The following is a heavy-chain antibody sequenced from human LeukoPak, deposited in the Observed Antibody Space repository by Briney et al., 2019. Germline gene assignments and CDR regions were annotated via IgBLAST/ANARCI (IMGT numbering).Heavy chain of an antibody. CDR1: GFTFSNYG. V-gene: IGHV3-30*03. Sequence: PGWSLRLSCAASGFTFSNYGMHWVRQAPGKGLEWVAVISYDGSDKYYADSVKGRFTISRDNSRTTLFLQMNSLRAEDTAVYFCTSGTYLYYFDYWGPGTLVTVSS. CDR3: TSGTYLYYFDY. CDR2: ISYDGSDK. D-gene: IGHD1-1*01. J-gene: IGHJ4*02.